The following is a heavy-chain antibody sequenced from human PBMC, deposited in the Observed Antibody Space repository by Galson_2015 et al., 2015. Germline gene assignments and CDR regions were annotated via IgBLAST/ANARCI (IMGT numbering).Heavy chain of an antibody. V-gene: IGHV3-48*01. D-gene: IGHD2-2*01. CDR3: ARDARYCSSTSCYRDYYYGMDV. Sequence: SLRLSCAASGFTFSSYSMNWVRQAPGKGLEWVSYISSSSSTIYYADSVKGRFTISRDNAKNSLYLQMNSLRAEDTAVYYCARDARYCSSTSCYRDYYYGMDVWAKGPRSPSL. J-gene: IGHJ6*02. CDR2: ISSSSSTI. CDR1: GFTFSSYS.